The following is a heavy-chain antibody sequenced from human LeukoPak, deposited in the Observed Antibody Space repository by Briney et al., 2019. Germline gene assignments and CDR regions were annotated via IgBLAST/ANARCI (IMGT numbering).Heavy chain of an antibody. J-gene: IGHJ4*02. D-gene: IGHD6-19*01. V-gene: IGHV4-59*01. Sequence: SETLSLTCTVSGDSISIYYWSWIRQPPGKGLEWIGYIYYSGSTNYNPSLKSRVTISLDTSKNQFSLKLRSVTAADTAMYYCARQYSTGPLDFWGQGTLVTVSS. CDR2: IYYSGST. CDR3: ARQYSTGPLDF. CDR1: GDSISIYY.